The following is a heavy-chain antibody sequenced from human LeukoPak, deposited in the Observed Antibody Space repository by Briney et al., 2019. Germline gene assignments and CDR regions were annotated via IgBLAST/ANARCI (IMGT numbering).Heavy chain of an antibody. J-gene: IGHJ4*02. V-gene: IGHV4-59*11. CDR3: AREGYGSFDY. CDR1: GGSISSHY. D-gene: IGHD5-24*01. Sequence: SETLSHTCTVSGGSISSHYWSWIRQPPGKGLEWIGYIHYRGSTNYNPSLKRRVTISVDTSKNQFSLKLSSVTAADTAVYHCAREGYGSFDYWGQGTLVTVSS. CDR2: IHYRGST.